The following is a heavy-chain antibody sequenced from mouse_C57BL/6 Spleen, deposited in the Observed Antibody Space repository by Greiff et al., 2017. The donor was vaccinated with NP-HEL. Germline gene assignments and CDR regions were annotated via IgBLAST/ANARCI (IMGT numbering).Heavy chain of an antibody. CDR2: IDPETGGT. V-gene: IGHV1-15*01. D-gene: IGHD1-1*01. CDR1: GYTFTDYE. CDR3: TTFITTVVATDY. J-gene: IGHJ2*01. Sequence: VQLQQSGAELVRPGASVTLSCKASGYTFTDYEMHWVKQTPVHGLEWIGAIDPETGGTAYNQKFKGKAILTADKSSSTAYMELRSLTSEDSAVYYCTTFITTVVATDYWGQGTTLTVSS.